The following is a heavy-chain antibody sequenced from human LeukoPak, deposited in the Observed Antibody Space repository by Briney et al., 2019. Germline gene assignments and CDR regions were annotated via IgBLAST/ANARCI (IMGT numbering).Heavy chain of an antibody. Sequence: SVKVSCRASGCTFSSYAISWVRQASGQGLEWMGRVIPILGIANYAQKFQGRVTITADKSTSTAYMELSNLRSEDTAVYYCARSRYDSSGYLYWGQGTLVTVSP. J-gene: IGHJ4*02. D-gene: IGHD3-22*01. CDR2: VIPILGIA. CDR1: GCTFSSYA. CDR3: ARSRYDSSGYLY. V-gene: IGHV1-69*04.